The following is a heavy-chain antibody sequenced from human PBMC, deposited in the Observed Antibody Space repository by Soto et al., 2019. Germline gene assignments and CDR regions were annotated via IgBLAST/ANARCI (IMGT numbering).Heavy chain of an antibody. D-gene: IGHD2-15*01. V-gene: IGHV5-51*07. J-gene: IGHJ3*02. CDR3: ASCSLGSSDAFDI. CDR2: SYPGDLDT. CDR1: GNTITNYC. Sequence: GASLETSWEGSGNTITNYCNGLGQPTPGKGVEWMGISYPGDLDTKYSPAFQGQVTISADKSIRTAYLQWSSLKASDTAMDYCASCSLGSSDAFDIWGQGTMVTVSS.